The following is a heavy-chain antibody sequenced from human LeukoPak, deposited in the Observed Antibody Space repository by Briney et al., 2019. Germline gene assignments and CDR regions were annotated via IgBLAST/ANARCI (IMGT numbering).Heavy chain of an antibody. Sequence: SETLSLTCAVYGGSFSGYYWSWIRQPPGKGLEWIGEINHSGSTNYNPSLKSRVTISVDTSKNQFSLKLSSVTAADTAVYYCEKGDTMYSSGWAYYFDYWGQGTLVTVSS. CDR1: GGSFSGYY. V-gene: IGHV4-34*01. J-gene: IGHJ4*02. D-gene: IGHD6-19*01. CDR2: INHSGST. CDR3: EKGDTMYSSGWAYYFDY.